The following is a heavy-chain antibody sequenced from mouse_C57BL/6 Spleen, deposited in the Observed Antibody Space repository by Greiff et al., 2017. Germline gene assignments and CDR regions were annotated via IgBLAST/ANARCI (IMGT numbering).Heavy chain of an antibody. Sequence: EVKLVESGGGLVKPGGSLKLSCAASGFTFSDYGMHWVRQAPEKGLEWVAYISSGSSTIYYADTVKGRFTISRDNAKNTLFLQMTSLRSEDTAMYYCASEGYGSSYEAWFAYWGQGTLVTVSA. CDR3: ASEGYGSSYEAWFAY. D-gene: IGHD1-1*01. CDR1: GFTFSDYG. V-gene: IGHV5-17*01. J-gene: IGHJ3*01. CDR2: ISSGSSTI.